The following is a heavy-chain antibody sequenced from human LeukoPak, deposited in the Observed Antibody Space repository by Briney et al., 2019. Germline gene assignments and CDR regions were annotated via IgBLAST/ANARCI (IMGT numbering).Heavy chain of an antibody. D-gene: IGHD6-6*01. CDR3: AKGGSSSSRFDF. CDR2: ISGSGGST. Sequence: GGSLRLSCAASGLTFSSYAMSWVRQAPGKGLEWVSAISGSGGSTYYADPVKGRITISRDNSKNTLYLQMNGLRAEDTAVYYCAKGGSSSSRFDFWGQGTLVTVSS. J-gene: IGHJ4*02. V-gene: IGHV3-23*01. CDR1: GLTFSSYA.